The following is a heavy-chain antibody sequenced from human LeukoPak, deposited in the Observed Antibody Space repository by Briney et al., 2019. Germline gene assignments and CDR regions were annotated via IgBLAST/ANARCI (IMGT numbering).Heavy chain of an antibody. CDR2: IYYSGST. V-gene: IGHV4-59*08. CDR1: GGSISTYY. Sequence: SETLSLTCTVSGGSISTYYWSWIRQPPGKGLEWIGCIYYSGSTKYNPSLKSRVTISVDTSKNQFSLKLSSVTAADTAVYYCARGARAGYNLEPFDYWGQGTLVTVSS. D-gene: IGHD5-24*01. CDR3: ARGARAGYNLEPFDY. J-gene: IGHJ4*02.